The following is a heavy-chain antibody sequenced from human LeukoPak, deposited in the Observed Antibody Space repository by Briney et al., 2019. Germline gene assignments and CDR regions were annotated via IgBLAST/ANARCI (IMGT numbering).Heavy chain of an antibody. D-gene: IGHD5-24*01. CDR3: ATQRWLQFPFDY. V-gene: IGHV4-39*07. CDR2: IYYDGRT. J-gene: IGHJ4*02. Sequence: SETLSLTCTVFGGSISGTDYYWGWIRQPPGKGLEWIGSIYYDGRTHYNPSLKSRVTISVDTSKNQFSLKLSSVTAADTAVYYCATQRWLQFPFDYWGQGTLVTVSS. CDR1: GGSISGTDYY.